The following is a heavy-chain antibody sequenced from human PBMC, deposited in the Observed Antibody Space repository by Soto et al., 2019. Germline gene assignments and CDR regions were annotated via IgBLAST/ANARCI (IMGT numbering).Heavy chain of an antibody. CDR1: KFTITSYW. CDR3: AREVSHGYVLRGMDV. J-gene: IGHJ6*02. Sequence: EVQLVESGGGLVQPGGSVRLSCAASKFTITSYWMNWVRQAPGKGLVWVSRINSDRSSISYADAVKGRFAISRDNAKNTLYLQMNSLRVEDTAVYYCAREVSHGYVLRGMDVWGQGTTVTVFS. D-gene: IGHD5-18*01. CDR2: INSDRSSI. V-gene: IGHV3-74*01.